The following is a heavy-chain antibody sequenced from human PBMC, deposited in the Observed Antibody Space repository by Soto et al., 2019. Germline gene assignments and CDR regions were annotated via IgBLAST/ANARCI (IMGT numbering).Heavy chain of an antibody. D-gene: IGHD3-16*01. Sequence: SETLSLTCAVYGGSFSGYYWSWIRQPPGKGLEWIGEINHSGSTNYNPSLKSRVTISVDTSKNQFSLKLSSVTAADTAVYYCARGLRTSYGMDVWGQGTTVTVSS. CDR2: INHSGST. V-gene: IGHV4-34*01. J-gene: IGHJ6*02. CDR1: GGSFSGYY. CDR3: ARGLRTSYGMDV.